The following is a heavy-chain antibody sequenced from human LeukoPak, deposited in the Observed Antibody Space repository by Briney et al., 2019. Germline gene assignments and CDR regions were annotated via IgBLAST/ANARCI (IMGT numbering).Heavy chain of an antibody. D-gene: IGHD4-11*01. CDR1: GVSIISSSYY. Sequence: SETLSLTCTVSGVSIISSSYYWGWIRQPPGKGLEWMGSIYYSGSTYYNPSLKSRVTISVDTSKNQFSLKLSSVTAADTAVYYCATLTTHRIWFDPLGQGTLVTVSS. CDR2: IYYSGST. J-gene: IGHJ5*02. CDR3: ATLTTHRIWFDP. V-gene: IGHV4-39*01.